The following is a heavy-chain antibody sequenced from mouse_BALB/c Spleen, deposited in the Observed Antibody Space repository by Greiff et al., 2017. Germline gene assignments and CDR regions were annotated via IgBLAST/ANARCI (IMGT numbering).Heavy chain of an antibody. CDR3: ADYDYDRGGFAY. V-gene: IGHV14-3*02. CDR1: GFNIKDTY. D-gene: IGHD2-4*01. Sequence: VQLQQSGAELVKPGASVKLSCTASGFNIKDTYMHWVKQRPEQGLEWIGRIDPANGNTKYDPKFQGKATITADTSSNTAYLQLSSLTSEDSAVYYCADYDYDRGGFAYWGQGTLVTVSA. J-gene: IGHJ3*01. CDR2: IDPANGNT.